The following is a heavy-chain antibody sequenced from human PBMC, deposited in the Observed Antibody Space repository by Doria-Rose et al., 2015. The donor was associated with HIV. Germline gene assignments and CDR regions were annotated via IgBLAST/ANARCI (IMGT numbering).Heavy chain of an antibody. CDR1: GVSLSSPGMG. CDR2: IFSDDER. Sequence: QESGPVLVKPTETLTLTCTVSGVSLSSPGMGVSWIRQRPGKALEWLANIFSDDERSYNTSLKSRLTIFRGTSKSQVVLTMTDMDPVDTATYYCARIKSSRWYHKYYFDFWGQGTLVIVSA. V-gene: IGHV2-26*01. D-gene: IGHD6-13*01. CDR3: ARIKSSRWYHKYYFDF. J-gene: IGHJ4*02.